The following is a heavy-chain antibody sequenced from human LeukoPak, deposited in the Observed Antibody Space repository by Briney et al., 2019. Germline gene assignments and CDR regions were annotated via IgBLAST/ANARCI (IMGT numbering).Heavy chain of an antibody. V-gene: IGHV4-31*03. CDR1: GGSISSGGYY. CDR3: ARVPYYYDSSGYSDFDY. D-gene: IGHD3-22*01. Sequence: SETLSLTCTVSGGSISSGGYYWSWIRQHPGKGLEWIGYIYYSGSTYYNPSLKSRVTISVDTSKNQFSLKLSSATDADTAVYYCARVPYYYDSSGYSDFDYWGQGILVTVSS. J-gene: IGHJ4*02. CDR2: IYYSGST.